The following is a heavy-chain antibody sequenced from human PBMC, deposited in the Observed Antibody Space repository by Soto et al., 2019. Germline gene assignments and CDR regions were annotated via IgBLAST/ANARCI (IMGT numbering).Heavy chain of an antibody. CDR2: MNPNTGNS. V-gene: IGHV1-8*01. CDR1: GYTFTSYE. J-gene: IGHJ4*02. Sequence: GASVKVSCKASGYTFTSYEIYWVREATGQGLEWMGWMNPNTGNSAYAQKFQGRVTVTSDTSINTVHMELSSLRSEDTAVYYCARRAETNGWNGFGADKYYFDFWGQGTLVTVSS. D-gene: IGHD1-1*01. CDR3: ARRAETNGWNGFGADKYYFDF.